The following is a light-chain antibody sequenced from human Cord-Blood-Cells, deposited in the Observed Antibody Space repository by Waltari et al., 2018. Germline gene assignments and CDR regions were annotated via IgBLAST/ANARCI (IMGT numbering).Light chain of an antibody. CDR2: EVS. CDR3: CSYAGSSTVV. J-gene: IGLJ2*01. Sequence: QSALSQPASVSGSPGRSLTISCTGTSSDVGGYNLVSWYQQHPGKAPKLMIYEVSKRPSGVSNRFSGSKSGNTASLTISGLQAEDEADYYCCSYAGSSTVVFGGGTKLTVL. V-gene: IGLV2-23*02. CDR1: SSDVGGYNL.